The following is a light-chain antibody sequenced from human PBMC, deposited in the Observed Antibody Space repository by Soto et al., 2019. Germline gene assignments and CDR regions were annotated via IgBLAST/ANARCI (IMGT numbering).Light chain of an antibody. V-gene: IGKV3-20*01. Sequence: EVVLTQSPGSLSLSPGEVAILSCRASQPVNSRFLAWYQQRRGQAPRLLIYGTSTRATGIPDRFSGDGSGTDFTLTISELRPEDFAVYYCQHYGSSPLYTFGQGTKLEIK. CDR2: GTS. J-gene: IGKJ2*01. CDR1: QPVNSRF. CDR3: QHYGSSPLYT.